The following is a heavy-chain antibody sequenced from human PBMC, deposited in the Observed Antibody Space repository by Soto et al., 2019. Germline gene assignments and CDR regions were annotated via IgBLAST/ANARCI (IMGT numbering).Heavy chain of an antibody. Sequence: QVQLVESGGGVVQPGRSLRLSCAASGFTSSNYFMHWVRQAPGKGQEWVAAISYDGSHTHYVDSVRGRFTISRDNSRNTLFLQMNSLSGEDTAVYYCARGDPDYAMDVWGQGTTVTVSS. D-gene: IGHD3-16*01. CDR2: ISYDGSHT. CDR3: ARGDPDYAMDV. CDR1: GFTSSNYF. J-gene: IGHJ6*02. V-gene: IGHV3-30*04.